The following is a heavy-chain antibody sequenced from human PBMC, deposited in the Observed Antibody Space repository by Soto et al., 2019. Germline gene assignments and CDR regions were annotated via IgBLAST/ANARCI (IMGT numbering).Heavy chain of an antibody. CDR1: GDSVSSSSVA. D-gene: IGHD2-15*01. CDR3: ARSEEDSDYYYYGLDV. Sequence: SQTLSLTCVISGDSVSSSSVAWNWVRQSPSRGLEWLGRTYYRSRWYSDFAVSVRGRIVINADTSKNQFSLQLNSVTPEDTAVYFCARSEEDSDYYYYGLDVWGQGTTVTVCS. J-gene: IGHJ6*02. V-gene: IGHV6-1*01. CDR2: TYYRSRWYS.